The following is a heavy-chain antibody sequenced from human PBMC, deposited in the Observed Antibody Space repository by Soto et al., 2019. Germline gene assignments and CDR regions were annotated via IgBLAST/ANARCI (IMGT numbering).Heavy chain of an antibody. V-gene: IGHV4-59*01. CDR2: IHYSGTT. CDR1: GGSMRNYF. Sequence: SETLSLTCTVSGGSMRNYFWTWIRQPPGKGLEWIGYIHYSGTTSFFPSYDPSLRSRVTISEDTSKNQFSLKLLSVTTADTAVYFCAAGEASSRNLAPYYLDFWGQGTLVTVSS. D-gene: IGHD6-13*01. J-gene: IGHJ4*02. CDR3: AAGEASSRNLAPYYLDF.